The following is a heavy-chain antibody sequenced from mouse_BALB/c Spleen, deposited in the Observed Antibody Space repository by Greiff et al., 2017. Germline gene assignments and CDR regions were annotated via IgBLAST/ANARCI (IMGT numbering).Heavy chain of an antibody. CDR1: GYTFTSYW. V-gene: IGHV1-69*02. CDR3: ARSVADYAMDY. D-gene: IGHD1-1*01. CDR2: IDPSDSET. Sequence: QVQLQQPGAELVKPGAPVKLSCKASGYTFTSYWMNWVKQRPGRGLEWIGRIDPSDSETHYNQKFKDKATLTVDKSSSTAYIQLSSLTSEDSAVYYCARSVADYAMDYWGQGTLVTVSA. J-gene: IGHJ3*01.